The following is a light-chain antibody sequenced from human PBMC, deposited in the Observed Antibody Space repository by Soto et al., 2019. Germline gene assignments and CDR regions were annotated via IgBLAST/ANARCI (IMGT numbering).Light chain of an antibody. CDR1: SSDVGGYNY. CDR2: EVS. V-gene: IGLV2-14*01. CDR3: SSFTSINTWV. J-gene: IGLJ3*02. Sequence: QSALTQPASVSGSPGQSITISCTGTSSDVGGYNYVSWYQQHPGKAPKLMIYEVSNRPSGVSNRFSGYKSGNTASLTISGLQTEDEADYYCSSFTSINTWVFGGGTQLTVL.